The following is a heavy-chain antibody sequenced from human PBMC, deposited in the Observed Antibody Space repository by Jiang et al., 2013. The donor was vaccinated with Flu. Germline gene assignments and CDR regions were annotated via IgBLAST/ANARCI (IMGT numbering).Heavy chain of an antibody. CDR3: ARASPRAAAAGYEY. CDR2: SAVTMVT. Sequence: GAEVKKPGASVKVSCKTSGYTFTSYGITWVRPGPLDKGLSGWDGSAVTMVTQNYAQKFQGRVTVTIDTSTTTAYMELRSLRFDDTAVYYCARASPRAAAAGYEYWGQGTLGHRLL. J-gene: IGHJ4*02. V-gene: IGHV1-18*01. CDR1: GYTFTSYG. D-gene: IGHD6-13*01.